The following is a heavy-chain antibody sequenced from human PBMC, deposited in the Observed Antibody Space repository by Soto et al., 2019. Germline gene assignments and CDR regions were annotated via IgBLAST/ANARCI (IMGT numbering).Heavy chain of an antibody. D-gene: IGHD1-1*01. J-gene: IGHJ5*02. CDR2: INHSGST. CDR1: GGSFSGYY. Sequence: SETLSLTCAVYGGSFSGYYWSWIRQPPGKGLEWIGEINHSGSTNYNPSLKSRVTISVDTSKNQFSLKLSSVTAADTAVYYCARGRRRCTGAAERWFYPWGQGTLVTVSS. CDR3: ARGRRRCTGAAERWFYP. V-gene: IGHV4-34*01.